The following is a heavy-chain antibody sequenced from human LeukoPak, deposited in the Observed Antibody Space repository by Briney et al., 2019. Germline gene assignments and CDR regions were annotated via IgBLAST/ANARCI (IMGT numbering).Heavy chain of an antibody. J-gene: IGHJ4*02. Sequence: ASVEVSCKASGYTFTSYGISWVRQAPGQGLEWMGWISAYNGNTNYAQKLQGRVTITADESTSTAYMELSSLRSEDTAVYYCARIGYSYGYFFDYWGQGTLVTVSS. D-gene: IGHD5-18*01. CDR1: GYTFTSYG. V-gene: IGHV1-18*01. CDR2: ISAYNGNT. CDR3: ARIGYSYGYFFDY.